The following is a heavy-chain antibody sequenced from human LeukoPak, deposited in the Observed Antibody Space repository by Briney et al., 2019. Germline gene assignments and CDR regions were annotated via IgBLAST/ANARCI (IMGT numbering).Heavy chain of an antibody. J-gene: IGHJ6*02. Sequence: GGSLRLSCAASGFTFSSYAMSWVRQAPGKGLEWVSSPTTSGSNTYYADSVKGRFTISRDNSKNTLYLQMNSLRAEDTAVYYCAKSLFMIPFGGPVRGVWGQGTTVTVSS. CDR3: AKSLFMIPFGGPVRGV. V-gene: IGHV3-23*01. CDR1: GFTFSSYA. CDR2: PTTSGSNT. D-gene: IGHD3-16*01.